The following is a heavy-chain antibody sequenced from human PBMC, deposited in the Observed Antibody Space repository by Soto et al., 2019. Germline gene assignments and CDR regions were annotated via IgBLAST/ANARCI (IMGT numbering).Heavy chain of an antibody. J-gene: IGHJ6*03. CDR1: GGSISSYY. V-gene: IGHV4-59*08. Sequence: QVQLQESGPGLVKPSETLSLTCTVSGGSISSYYWSWIRQPPGKGLEWIGYIYYSGSTNYNPSLKSRVTISVDTSKNQFSLKLSSVTAADTAVYYCARLPSVAAENGALGNKNYYYYMDVWGKGTTVTVSS. CDR3: ARLPSVAAENGALGNKNYYYYMDV. CDR2: IYYSGST. D-gene: IGHD6-19*01.